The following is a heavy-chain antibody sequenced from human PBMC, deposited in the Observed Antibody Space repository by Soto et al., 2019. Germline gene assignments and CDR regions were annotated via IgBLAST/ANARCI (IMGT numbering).Heavy chain of an antibody. CDR3: ARDKDRPQIGGNYYCGMDV. D-gene: IGHD1-26*01. J-gene: IGHJ6*02. V-gene: IGHV1-69*12. Sequence: QVQLVQSGAEVKKPGSSVTVSCKASGGTFGNSAISWVRQAPGQGLEWMGGIIPIFPTPDYAQKFQGRVTITANESTTTAYMEFTTLRFKDTVVYWSARDKDRPQIGGNYYCGMDVRCQGTTVTV. CDR1: GGTFGNSA. CDR2: IIPIFPTP.